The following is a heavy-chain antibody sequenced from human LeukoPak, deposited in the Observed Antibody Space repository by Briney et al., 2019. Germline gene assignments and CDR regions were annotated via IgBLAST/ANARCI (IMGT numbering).Heavy chain of an antibody. CDR3: AKDMMDIVVVVAAEDAFDI. V-gene: IGHV3-23*01. J-gene: IGHJ3*02. Sequence: GGSLRLSCAASGFTFSSYAMSWVRQAPGKGLEWVSAISGSGGSTYYADSVKGRFTISRVNSKNTLYLQMNSLRAEDTAVYYCAKDMMDIVVVVAAEDAFDIWGQGTMVTVSS. CDR1: GFTFSSYA. CDR2: ISGSGGST. D-gene: IGHD2-15*01.